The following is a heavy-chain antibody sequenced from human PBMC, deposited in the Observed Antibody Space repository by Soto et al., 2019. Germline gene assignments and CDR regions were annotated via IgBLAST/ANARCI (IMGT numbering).Heavy chain of an antibody. D-gene: IGHD1-26*01. CDR2: IYYSGST. CDR3: AGIYSGSPGGTLRY. J-gene: IGHJ4*02. V-gene: IGHV4-31*03. CDR1: GGSISSGGYY. Sequence: QVQLQESGPGLVKPSQTLSLTCTVSGGSISSGGYYWSWIRQHPGKGLEWIGYIYYSGSTYYTPSLESRGTLSVDTSKTLFSLKRSSVAAAATAVYYCAGIYSGSPGGTLRYWGQGTLVTVSS.